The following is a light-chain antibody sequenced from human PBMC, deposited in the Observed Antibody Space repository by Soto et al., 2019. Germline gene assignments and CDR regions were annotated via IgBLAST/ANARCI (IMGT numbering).Light chain of an antibody. J-gene: IGKJ5*01. CDR1: QSVSRY. CDR3: QQYNNWPIT. CDR2: DAS. V-gene: IGKV3-11*01. Sequence: SVLTQSPATLSLSPGERATLSCRASQSVSRYLAWYQQKAGQAPRLLIYDASNRATGTPARFSGSGSGTKFTLSISSLQSEDFAVYYCQQYNNWPITFGQGTRLEIK.